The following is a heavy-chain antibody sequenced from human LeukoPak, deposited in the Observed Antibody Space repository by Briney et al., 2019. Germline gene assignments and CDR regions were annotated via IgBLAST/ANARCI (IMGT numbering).Heavy chain of an antibody. D-gene: IGHD6-19*01. CDR3: ANERLAVAAPSNY. V-gene: IGHV3-30*18. CDR1: GFTFSSYG. Sequence: GGSLRLSCAASGFTFSSYGMHWVRQAPGKGLEWVAVISYDGSNKYYADSVKGRFTISRDNSKNTLYLQMNSLRAEDTAVYYCANERLAVAAPSNYWGQGTLVTVSS. J-gene: IGHJ4*02. CDR2: ISYDGSNK.